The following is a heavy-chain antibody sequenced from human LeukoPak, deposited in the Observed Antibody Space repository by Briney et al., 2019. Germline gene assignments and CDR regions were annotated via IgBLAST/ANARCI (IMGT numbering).Heavy chain of an antibody. CDR1: GFTFDDYA. D-gene: IGHD1-26*01. Sequence: GGSLRLSCAASGFTFDDYAMHWVRQAPGKGLEWVSLISGDGGSTYYADSVKGRFTISRDNSKNSLYLQMNSLRTEDTALYYCAKDRIRELLLWFDPWGQGTLATVSS. CDR2: ISGDGGST. J-gene: IGHJ5*02. CDR3: AKDRIRELLLWFDP. V-gene: IGHV3-43*02.